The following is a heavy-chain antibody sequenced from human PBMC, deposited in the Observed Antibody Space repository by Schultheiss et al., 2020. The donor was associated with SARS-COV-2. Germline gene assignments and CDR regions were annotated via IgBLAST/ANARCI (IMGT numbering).Heavy chain of an antibody. V-gene: IGHV3-30*18. CDR3: AKDLGYGDYVGNNYYGMDV. D-gene: IGHD4-17*01. J-gene: IGHJ6*02. CDR1: GFTFSSYA. CDR2: IAYDGSNM. Sequence: GGSLRLSCAASGFTFSSYAMSWVRQAPGKGLEWVAVIAYDGSNMYYAESVKGRFTISRDNSKSTLSLQMSSLKIVDTAVYYCAKDLGYGDYVGNNYYGMDVWGQGTTVTVSS.